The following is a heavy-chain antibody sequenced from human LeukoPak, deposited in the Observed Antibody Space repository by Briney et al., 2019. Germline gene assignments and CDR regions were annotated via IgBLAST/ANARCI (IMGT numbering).Heavy chain of an antibody. CDR3: ARDDDYYYDSSGSPLGAFDI. V-gene: IGHV3-66*01. CDR1: GFTFSSYA. D-gene: IGHD3-22*01. CDR2: IYSGGST. J-gene: IGHJ3*02. Sequence: GGSLRLSCAASGFTFSSYAMSWVRQAPGKGLEWVSVIYSGGSTYYADSVKGRFTISRDNSKNTLYLQMNSLRAEDTAVYYCARDDDYYYDSSGSPLGAFDIWGQGTMVTVSS.